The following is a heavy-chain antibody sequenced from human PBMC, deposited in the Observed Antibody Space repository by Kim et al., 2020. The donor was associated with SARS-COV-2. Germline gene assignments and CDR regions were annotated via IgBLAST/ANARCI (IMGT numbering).Heavy chain of an antibody. CDR3: AREGDIFSGYCTFGVDSDDYYDYGIDV. Sequence: GGSLRLSCAGSGFTFSNYWINWVRQAPGKGLVWVSRISSDGNITNYADSVKGRYTISRDNAKNTVSLQMNSLRAEDTSVYHCAREGDIFSGYCTFGVDSDDYYDYGIDVWRQGTTVTVSP. J-gene: IGHJ6*01. D-gene: IGHD3-9*01. CDR2: ISSDGNIT. CDR1: GFTFSNYW. V-gene: IGHV3-74*01.